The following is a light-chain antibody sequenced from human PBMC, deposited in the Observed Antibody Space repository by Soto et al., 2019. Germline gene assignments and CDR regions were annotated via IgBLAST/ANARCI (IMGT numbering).Light chain of an antibody. J-gene: IGLJ1*01. V-gene: IGLV2-18*02. CDR1: SSDVGSYNR. Sequence: QSALTQPPSVSGSTGQSVTISCTGTSSDVGSYNRVSWYQQPPGTAPKLMIYEVSNRPSGVPDRFSGSKSGNTASLTISGLQAEDEADYYCSSYTTSSTYVFRTGTKLTVL. CDR2: EVS. CDR3: SSYTTSSTYV.